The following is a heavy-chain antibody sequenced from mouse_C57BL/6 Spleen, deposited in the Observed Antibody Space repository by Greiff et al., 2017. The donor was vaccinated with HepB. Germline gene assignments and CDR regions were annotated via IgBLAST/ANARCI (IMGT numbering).Heavy chain of an antibody. CDR3: ARGDYGSSGGVSY. Sequence: EVMLVESGGGLVQPGGSLKLSCAASGFTFSDYYMYWVRQTPEKRLEWVAYISNGGGSTYYPDTVKGRFTISRANAKNTLYLQRSRLKSEDTAMYYCARGDYGSSGGVSYWGQGTLVTVSA. CDR1: GFTFSDYY. V-gene: IGHV5-12*01. CDR2: ISNGGGST. D-gene: IGHD1-1*01. J-gene: IGHJ3*01.